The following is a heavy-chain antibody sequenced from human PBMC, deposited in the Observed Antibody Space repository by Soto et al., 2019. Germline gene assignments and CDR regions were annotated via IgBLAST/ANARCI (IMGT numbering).Heavy chain of an antibody. J-gene: IGHJ4*02. Sequence: ASVKVSCKASGYTFTSYYMHWVRQAPGQGLEWMGIINPSGGSTSYAQKFQGRVTITRDTSTSTVYMELSSLRSEDTALYYCAREQYCDSVGCRNFYDYWGRGSLVTVSA. CDR1: GYTFTSYY. D-gene: IGHD2-21*01. V-gene: IGHV1-46*01. CDR2: INPSGGST. CDR3: AREQYCDSVGCRNFYDY.